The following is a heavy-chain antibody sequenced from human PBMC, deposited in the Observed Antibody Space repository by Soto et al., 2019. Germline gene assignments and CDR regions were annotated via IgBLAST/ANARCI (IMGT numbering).Heavy chain of an antibody. CDR1: GFTFSDYY. Sequence: QVQLVASGGGLVRPGGSMRLSCAASGFTFSDYYMSWIRQSPGNGLEWVSYISSSGSTIYYAASVKGRFTISRDNDKNSLYLQMNSLRAEDTAVYYCARDTVVFNYLGQGTLGTVSS. CDR3: ARDTVVFNY. V-gene: IGHV3-11*01. CDR2: ISSSGSTI. D-gene: IGHD4-17*01. J-gene: IGHJ4*02.